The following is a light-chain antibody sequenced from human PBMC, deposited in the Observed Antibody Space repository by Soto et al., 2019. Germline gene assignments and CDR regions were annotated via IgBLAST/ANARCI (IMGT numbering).Light chain of an antibody. Sequence: DIQMTQSPSSVSASVGDRVTITCRARQGISNWLAWYQQKPVKDPKLLIYAASSLQSGVPSRFSCIGPGTDFTLTNSSLQPEDCTSSSSRKCNSFPFTFGGGTRMEIK. CDR1: QGISNW. CDR2: AAS. CDR3: RKCNSFPFT. V-gene: IGKV1-12*02. J-gene: IGKJ5*01.